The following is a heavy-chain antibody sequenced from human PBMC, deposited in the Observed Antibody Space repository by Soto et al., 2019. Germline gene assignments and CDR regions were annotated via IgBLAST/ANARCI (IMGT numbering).Heavy chain of an antibody. CDR1: GYTFTSYA. CDR2: INAGNGNT. J-gene: IGHJ4*02. CDR3: ARDGVSGWYPWGY. Sequence: ASVKVSCKASGYTFTSYAMHWVRQAPGQRLEWMGWINAGNGNTKYSQKFQGRVTITRDTSASTAYMELSSLRSEDTAVYYCARDGVSGWYPWGYWGQGTLVTVSS. D-gene: IGHD6-19*01. V-gene: IGHV1-3*01.